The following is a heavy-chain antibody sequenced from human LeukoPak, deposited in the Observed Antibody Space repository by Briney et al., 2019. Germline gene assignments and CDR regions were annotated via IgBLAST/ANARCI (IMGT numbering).Heavy chain of an antibody. D-gene: IGHD1-26*01. CDR3: ARLTGGGSYWGYLDY. CDR2: IHWGGVS. J-gene: IGHJ4*02. CDR1: GASISSSYY. V-gene: IGHV4-61*05. Sequence: PSETLFLTCTVSGASISSSYYWGWIRQPPGKALEWIGHIHWGGVSTYNPSLKSRVTISVDTSKNQFSLNLNSVIAADTAVYYCARLTGGGSYWGYLDYWGQGTLVTVSS.